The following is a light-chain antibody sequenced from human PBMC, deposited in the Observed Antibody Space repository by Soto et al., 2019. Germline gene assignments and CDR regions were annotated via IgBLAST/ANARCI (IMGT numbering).Light chain of an antibody. CDR1: SSNIGSNT. V-gene: IGLV1-44*01. J-gene: IGLJ2*01. CDR2: SNN. CDR3: AGWDDSLNGVV. Sequence: QSVLTQPPSASGTPGQRVTISCSGSSSNIGSNTVNWYHQLPGTAPKLLIYSNNQRPSGVPDRFSGSKSGTSASLAISGLQSEDEADYYCAGWDDSLNGVVFGGGTKLTVL.